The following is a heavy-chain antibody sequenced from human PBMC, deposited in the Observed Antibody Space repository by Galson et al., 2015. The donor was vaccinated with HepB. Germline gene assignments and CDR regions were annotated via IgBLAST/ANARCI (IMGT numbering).Heavy chain of an antibody. D-gene: IGHD6-13*01. CDR3: AKGPGAAAGKGYFQH. CDR2: VSWNSGNI. V-gene: IGHV3-9*01. Sequence: SLRLSCAASGFNFDNYAMHWVRQAPGKGLEWVSGVSWNSGNIDHADSAKGRFTISRDNAKDSLYLQMNSLTVEDTASYYCAKGPGAAAGKGYFQHWGQGILVIVSS. CDR1: GFNFDNYA. J-gene: IGHJ1*01.